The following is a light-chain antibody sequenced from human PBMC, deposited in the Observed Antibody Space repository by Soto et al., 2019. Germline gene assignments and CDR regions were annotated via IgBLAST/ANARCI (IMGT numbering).Light chain of an antibody. Sequence: QSVRTQPPSVSAAPGQEVTISCSGSSSNIAANSVSWYQHLPGTAPKLLIYNSDRRPSGIPARFSGSKSGTSATLGITGLQTGDEADYYCGARDTSLTVYVLGSGTKVTVL. J-gene: IGLJ1*01. CDR3: GARDTSLTVYV. CDR2: NSD. V-gene: IGLV1-51*01. CDR1: SSNIAANS.